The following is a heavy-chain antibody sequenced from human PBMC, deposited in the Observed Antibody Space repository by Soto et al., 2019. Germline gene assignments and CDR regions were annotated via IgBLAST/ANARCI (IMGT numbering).Heavy chain of an antibody. Sequence: PSETLSLTCTVSGGSISSSSYYWGWIRQPPGKGLEWIGSIYYSGSTYYNPSLKSRVTMSVDTSKNQLSLKLSSVTAADTAVYYCASVVDTAMVFGYWGQGTLVTVSS. V-gene: IGHV4-39*01. CDR1: GGSISSSSYY. D-gene: IGHD5-18*01. J-gene: IGHJ4*02. CDR2: IYYSGST. CDR3: ASVVDTAMVFGY.